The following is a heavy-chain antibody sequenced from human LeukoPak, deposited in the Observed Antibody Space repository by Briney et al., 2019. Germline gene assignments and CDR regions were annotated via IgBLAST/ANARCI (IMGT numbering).Heavy chain of an antibody. CDR1: GYTFTDYY. CDR2: INPNSGGT. D-gene: IGHD2-2*01. V-gene: IGHV1-2*02. CDR3: ARGPPYCSSTSCRFFDY. Sequence: ASVKVSCKASGYTFTDYYMHWVRQAPGQGLEWMGWINPNSGGTNYAQKFQGRVTMTRDTSISTAYMELSRLRSDDTAVYYCARGPPYCSSTSCRFFDYWGQGTLVTVSS. J-gene: IGHJ4*02.